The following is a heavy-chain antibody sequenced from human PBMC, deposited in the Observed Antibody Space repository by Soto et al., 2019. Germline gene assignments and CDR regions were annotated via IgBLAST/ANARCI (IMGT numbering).Heavy chain of an antibody. CDR1: GFSLSSDGVG. J-gene: IGHJ5*02. Sequence: QITLKESGPPVVKPTETLTLTCTSSGFSLSSDGVGMGWIRQPPRRAPEWLALIYWDDDTRYSPSLKSRLTIIKDTSKNQVVLTMTNMDPVDTATYYCAHSSLHYKKWFDPWGQGTLVTVSS. D-gene: IGHD4-4*01. CDR3: AHSSLHYKKWFDP. V-gene: IGHV2-5*02. CDR2: IYWDDDT.